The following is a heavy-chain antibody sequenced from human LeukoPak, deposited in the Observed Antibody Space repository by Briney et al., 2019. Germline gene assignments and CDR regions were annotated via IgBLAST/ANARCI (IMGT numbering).Heavy chain of an antibody. J-gene: IGHJ6*02. Sequence: SETLSLTCAVYGGSFSGYYWSWIRQPPGKGLEWIGEINHSGSTNYNPSLKSRVTISVDTSKNQFSLKLSSVTAADTAVYYCARGRYSGYDRKYYYYGMDVWGQGTTVTVSS. CDR3: ARGRYSGYDRKYYYYGMDV. D-gene: IGHD5-12*01. CDR2: INHSGST. V-gene: IGHV4-34*01. CDR1: GGSFSGYY.